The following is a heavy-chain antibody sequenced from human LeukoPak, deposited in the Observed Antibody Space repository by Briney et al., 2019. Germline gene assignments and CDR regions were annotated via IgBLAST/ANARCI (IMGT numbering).Heavy chain of an antibody. CDR1: GYTFTGYY. CDR3: ARLGIAAAGDAFDI. V-gene: IGHV1-2*04. J-gene: IGHJ3*02. Sequence: GASVEVSCKASGYTFTGYYMHWVRQAPGQGLEWMGWINPNSGGTNYAQKFQGWVTMTRDTSISTAYMELSRLRSDDTAVYYCARLGIAAAGDAFDIWGQGTMVTVSS. CDR2: INPNSGGT. D-gene: IGHD6-13*01.